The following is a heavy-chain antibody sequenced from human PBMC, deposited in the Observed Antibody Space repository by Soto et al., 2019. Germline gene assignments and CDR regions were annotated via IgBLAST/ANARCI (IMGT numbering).Heavy chain of an antibody. CDR1: GYSFTSYW. CDR2: IYPGDSDT. D-gene: IGHD2-2*01. V-gene: IGHV5-51*01. CDR3: ARGYCSSTSCFKNYYYHYMDV. J-gene: IGHJ6*03. Sequence: GESLKISCKGSGYSFTSYWIGWVRQMPGKGLEWMGIIYPGDSDTRYSPSFQGQVTISADKSISTAYLQWSSLKASDTAMYYCARGYCSSTSCFKNYYYHYMDVWGKGTTVTVSS.